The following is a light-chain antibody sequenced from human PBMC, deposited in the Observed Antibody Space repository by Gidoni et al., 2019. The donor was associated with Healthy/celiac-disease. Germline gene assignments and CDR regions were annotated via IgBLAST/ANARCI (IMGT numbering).Light chain of an antibody. CDR3: QQYYSTPSWT. J-gene: IGKJ1*01. CDR2: WAS. CDR1: QSVLYSSNNNNY. V-gene: IGKV4-1*01. Sequence: DNVMNQSHDSLAVSLGERATINCKSSQSVLYSSNNNNYLAWYQQQPGQPPKLLIYWASTRESGVPDRFSGSGSGTDFTLTISSLQAEDVAVYYCQQYYSTPSWTFGQGTKVEIK.